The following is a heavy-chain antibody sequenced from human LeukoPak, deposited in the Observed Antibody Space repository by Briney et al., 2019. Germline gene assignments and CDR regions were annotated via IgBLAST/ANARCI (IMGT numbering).Heavy chain of an antibody. D-gene: IGHD3-16*01. J-gene: IGHJ5*02. CDR1: GDSVSSGYYY. Sequence: PSETLSLTCTVSGDSVSSGYYYWSWIRQPPGKGLEWIGNIYYTGSTNYNPSLKSRVTISVDTSKNQFSLKLSSVTAADTAVYYCASRRGSAWGQGTLVTVSS. CDR2: IYYTGST. V-gene: IGHV4-61*01. CDR3: ASRRGSA.